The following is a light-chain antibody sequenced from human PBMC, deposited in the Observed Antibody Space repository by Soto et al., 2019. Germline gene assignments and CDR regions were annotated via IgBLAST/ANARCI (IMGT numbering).Light chain of an antibody. CDR2: GAS. V-gene: IGKV3-20*01. J-gene: IGKJ1*01. Sequence: EIVLTQSPGTLSLSPGERATLSCRASQSVSNNYLAWYQQKPGQAPRLLIYGASNRATSIPDRFSGSGCGTYFTLTISRLEPECIAVYYCQQYGRSGTFGQGTKVEIK. CDR3: QQYGRSGT. CDR1: QSVSNNY.